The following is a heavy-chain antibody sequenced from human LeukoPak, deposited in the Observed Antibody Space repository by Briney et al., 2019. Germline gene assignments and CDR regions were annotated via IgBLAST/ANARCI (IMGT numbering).Heavy chain of an antibody. Sequence: SETLSLTCTVSGGSITSRTYSWGWIRQPPGKGLECIGTIDYSGITYYNPSLKSRVTISVDTSKNQFSLKLSSVTAADTAVYYCASSVRYYDSSGQLDYWGHGTLVTVSS. J-gene: IGHJ4*01. CDR3: ASSVRYYDSSGQLDY. CDR2: IDYSGIT. V-gene: IGHV4-39*01. CDR1: GGSITSRTYS. D-gene: IGHD3-22*01.